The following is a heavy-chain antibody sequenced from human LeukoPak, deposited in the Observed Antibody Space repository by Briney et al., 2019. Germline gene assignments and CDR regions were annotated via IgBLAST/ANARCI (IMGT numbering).Heavy chain of an antibody. CDR1: GYTLTELS. Sequence: ASVKVSCKVSGYTLTELSMHWVRQAPGKGLERMGGFDPEDGETIYAQKFQGRVTMTEDTSTDTAYMELSSLRSEDTAVYYCATGLDDYVWGSYRIRDAFDIWGQGTMVTVSS. CDR3: ATGLDDYVWGSYRIRDAFDI. CDR2: FDPEDGET. D-gene: IGHD3-16*02. V-gene: IGHV1-24*01. J-gene: IGHJ3*02.